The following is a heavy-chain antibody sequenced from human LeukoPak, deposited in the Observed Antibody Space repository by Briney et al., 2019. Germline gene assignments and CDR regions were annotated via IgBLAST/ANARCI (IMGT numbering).Heavy chain of an antibody. J-gene: IGHJ4*02. D-gene: IGHD3-10*01. CDR2: IYYSGST. V-gene: IGHV4-59*01. CDR3: AANSADYNTLGSSYKV. CDR1: GGSISSYY. Sequence: SETLSLTCTVSGGSISSYYWSWIRQPPGKGLEWIGYIYYSGSTNYNPSLKSRVTISVDTSKNQFSLNLSSVTAADTAVYYCAANSADYNTLGSSYKVWGQGTLVTVSS.